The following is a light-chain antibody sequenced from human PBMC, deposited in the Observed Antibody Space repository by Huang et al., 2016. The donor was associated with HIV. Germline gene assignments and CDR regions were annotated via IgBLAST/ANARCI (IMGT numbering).Light chain of an antibody. Sequence: DIQMTQSPSSVSASVGDRVTITCRASQGISSWLAWYQQNPGKAPKLLIYAASTLQRGVPLRVSGSGSGTDVTLTISSLQPEDFATYYCQQANSFPRSITFGQGTRLEIK. V-gene: IGKV1-12*01. CDR1: QGISSW. J-gene: IGKJ5*01. CDR3: QQANSFPRSIT. CDR2: AAS.